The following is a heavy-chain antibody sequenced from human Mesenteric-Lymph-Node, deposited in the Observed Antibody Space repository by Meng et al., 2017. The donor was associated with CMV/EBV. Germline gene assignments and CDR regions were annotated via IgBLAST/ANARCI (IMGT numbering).Heavy chain of an antibody. V-gene: IGHV3-30*02. CDR2: IRYDGSNK. CDR1: GFTFSSYG. D-gene: IGHD3-3*01. Sequence: GESLKISCAASGFTFSSYGMHWVRQAPGKGLEWVAFIRYDGSNKYYADSVKGRFTISRDHSKNTLYLQMNSLRPEDTAVYYCARHLEWLLPDALDIWGQGTMVTVSS. CDR3: ARHLEWLLPDALDI. J-gene: IGHJ3*02.